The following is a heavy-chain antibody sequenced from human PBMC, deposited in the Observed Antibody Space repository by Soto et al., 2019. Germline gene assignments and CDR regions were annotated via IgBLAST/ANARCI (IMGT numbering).Heavy chain of an antibody. CDR2: FDPEDGET. J-gene: IGHJ6*02. D-gene: IGHD3-3*01. CDR1: GYTLTELS. Sequence: ASVKVSCKVSGYTLTELSMHWVRRVPGKGLEWMGGFDPEDGETIYAQKFQGRVTMTEDTSTDTAYMELSSLRSEDTAVYYCARVYYYDFWGCYVRVGRNYYYYGMDVWGQGTTVTVSS. CDR3: ARVYYYDFWGCYVRVGRNYYYYGMDV. V-gene: IGHV1-24*01.